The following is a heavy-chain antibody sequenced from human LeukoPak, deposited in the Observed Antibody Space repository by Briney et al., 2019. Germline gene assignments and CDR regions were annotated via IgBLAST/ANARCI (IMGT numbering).Heavy chain of an antibody. Sequence: PGESLKISCEASGYTFTSYWIAWVRQLPGKDLECMGVIFPVNSDTRYSPSFQGQVTISADKSISTAYLQWRSLKASDTATYYCARHTDGYNPFEYWGQGTPVTVSS. CDR2: IFPVNSDT. J-gene: IGHJ4*02. CDR3: ARHTDGYNPFEY. CDR1: GYTFTSYW. V-gene: IGHV5-51*01. D-gene: IGHD5-24*01.